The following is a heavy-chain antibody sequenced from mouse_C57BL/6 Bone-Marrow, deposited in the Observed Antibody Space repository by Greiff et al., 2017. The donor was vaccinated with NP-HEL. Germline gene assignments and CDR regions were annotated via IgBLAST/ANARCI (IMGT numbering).Heavy chain of an antibody. CDR2: ISNLAYSI. V-gene: IGHV5-15*04. Sequence: EVMLVESGGGLVQPGGSLKLSCAASGFTFSDYGMAWVRQAPRKGPEWVAFISNLAYSIYYADTVTGRFTISRENAKNTLYLEMTSLSSEDTAMYYCARCYYYGSSSWFAYWGQGPLVTVSA. J-gene: IGHJ3*01. CDR3: ARCYYYGSSSWFAY. CDR1: GFTFSDYG. D-gene: IGHD1-1*01.